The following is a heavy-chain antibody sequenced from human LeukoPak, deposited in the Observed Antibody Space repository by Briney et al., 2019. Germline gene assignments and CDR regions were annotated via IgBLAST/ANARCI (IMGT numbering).Heavy chain of an antibody. V-gene: IGHV3-7*01. CDR2: IKEDGSAK. J-gene: IGHJ4*02. CDR1: GFTFSSYW. CDR3: TRDTGCSGGACYSFYDY. Sequence: GGSLRLSCAASGFTFSSYWMTWVRQAPGQGLEWVANIKEDGSAKYHVDSVKGRFTISRDNAKNSLNLQMNSLRVEDTAVYYCTRDTGCSGGACYSFYDYWGQGTLVTVSS. D-gene: IGHD2-21*01.